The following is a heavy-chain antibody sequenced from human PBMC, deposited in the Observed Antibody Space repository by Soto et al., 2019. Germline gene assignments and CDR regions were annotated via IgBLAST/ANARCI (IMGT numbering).Heavy chain of an antibody. CDR3: AKARSSSWYGNWFDP. D-gene: IGHD6-13*01. Sequence: RLSCAASGFTFSSYGMHWVRQAPGKGLEWVAVISYDGSNKYYADSVKGRFTISRDNSKNTLYLQMNSLRAEDTAVYYCAKARSSSWYGNWFDPWGQGTLVTVSS. V-gene: IGHV3-30*18. CDR2: ISYDGSNK. CDR1: GFTFSSYG. J-gene: IGHJ5*02.